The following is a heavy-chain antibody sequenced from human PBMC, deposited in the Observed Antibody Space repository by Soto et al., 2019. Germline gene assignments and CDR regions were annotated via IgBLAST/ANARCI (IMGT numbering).Heavy chain of an antibody. V-gene: IGHV3-23*01. D-gene: IGHD2-21*02. CDR1: GFTFSSYA. CDR3: AKVRVVVTAIPSFDY. CDR2: ISGSGGST. J-gene: IGHJ4*02. Sequence: GGSLRLSFAASGFTFSSYAMSWVRQAPGKGLEWVSAISGSGGSTYYADSVKGRFTISRDNSKNTLYLQMNSLRAEDTAVYYCAKVRVVVTAIPSFDYWGQGTLVTVSS.